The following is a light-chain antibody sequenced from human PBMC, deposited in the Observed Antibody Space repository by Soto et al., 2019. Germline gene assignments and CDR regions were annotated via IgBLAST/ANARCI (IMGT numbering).Light chain of an antibody. Sequence: DIQMTQSPSSLSASVGDRVTITCQASQDISNYLYWYQQKPGKAPKLLIYDASNLETGVPSRFSGSGSGTDFTFTISSLQPEDIATYYCQQYDNLPITFGGGTKVEIK. CDR1: QDISNY. CDR2: DAS. J-gene: IGKJ4*01. CDR3: QQYDNLPIT. V-gene: IGKV1-33*01.